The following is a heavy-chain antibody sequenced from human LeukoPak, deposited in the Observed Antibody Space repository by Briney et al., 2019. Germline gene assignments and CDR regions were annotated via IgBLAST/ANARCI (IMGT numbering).Heavy chain of an antibody. D-gene: IGHD3-10*01. CDR2: MSPNSGNT. CDR3: ARGRVVRYYYYYYMDV. V-gene: IGHV1-8*01. Sequence: ASVKVSCKASGYTFTSYDINWVRQATGQGLEWMGWMSPNSGNTGYAQKFQGRVTMTRNTSISTAYMELSSLRSEDTAVYYCARGRVVRYYYYYYMDVWGKGTTVTVSS. CDR1: GYTFTSYD. J-gene: IGHJ6*03.